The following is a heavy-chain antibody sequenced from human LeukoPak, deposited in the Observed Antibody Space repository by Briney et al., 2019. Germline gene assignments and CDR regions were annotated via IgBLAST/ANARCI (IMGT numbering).Heavy chain of an antibody. V-gene: IGHV3-53*01. CDR1: GFTVSSNY. CDR2: IYSGGST. CDR3: AREGLDYYGSGSHIPQYAFDI. D-gene: IGHD3-10*01. Sequence: PGGSLRLSCAASGFTVSSNYMSWVRQAPGKGLEWVSVIYSGGSTYYADSVKGRFTISRDNSKNTLYLQMNSLRAEDTAVYYCAREGLDYYGSGSHIPQYAFDIWGQGTMVTVSS. J-gene: IGHJ3*02.